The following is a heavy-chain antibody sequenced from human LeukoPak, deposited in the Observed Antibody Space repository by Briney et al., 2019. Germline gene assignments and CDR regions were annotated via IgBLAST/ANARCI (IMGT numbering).Heavy chain of an antibody. J-gene: IGHJ4*02. D-gene: IGHD3-10*01. V-gene: IGHV3-23*01. CDR2: ISYGGCST. CDR3: AKGMVRGVIPDY. Sequence: GGSLRLSCAASGFTFSGYAMSWVRQAPGKGLEWVSAISYGGCSTYYADSIKGRFTISRDDSKNTLYLHMNSLRAEDTAVYYCAKGMVRGVIPDYWGQGTLVTVSS. CDR1: GFTFSGYA.